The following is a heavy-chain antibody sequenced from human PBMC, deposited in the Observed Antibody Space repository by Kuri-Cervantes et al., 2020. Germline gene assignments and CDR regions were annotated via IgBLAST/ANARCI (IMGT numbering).Heavy chain of an antibody. CDR3: ARAGVYGIAARLDP. J-gene: IGHJ5*02. CDR1: GGTFSSYA. D-gene: IGHD6-6*01. CDR2: IIPIFGTA. V-gene: IGHV1-69*13. Sequence: SVKVSCKASGGTFSSYAISWVRQAPGQGLEWMGGIIPIFGTANYAQKFQGRVTITADESTSTVYMELSSLRSEDTAVYYCARAGVYGIAARLDPWGQGTLVTVSS.